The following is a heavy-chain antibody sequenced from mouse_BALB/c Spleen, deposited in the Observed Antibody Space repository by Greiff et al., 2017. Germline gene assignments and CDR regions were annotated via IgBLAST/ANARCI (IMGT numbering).Heavy chain of an antibody. Sequence: QVQLQQPGAEPVKPGASVKLSCKASGYTFTSYWMHWVKQRPGQGLEWIGEINPSNGRTNYNEKFKSKATLTVDKSSSTAYMQLSSLTSEDSAVYYCARTARATSFAYWGQGTLVTVSA. V-gene: IGHV1S81*02. J-gene: IGHJ3*01. CDR2: INPSNGRT. CDR1: GYTFTSYW. CDR3: ARTARATSFAY. D-gene: IGHD3-2*01.